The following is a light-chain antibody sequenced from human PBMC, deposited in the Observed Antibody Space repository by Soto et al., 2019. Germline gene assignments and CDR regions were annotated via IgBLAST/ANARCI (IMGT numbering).Light chain of an antibody. Sequence: DIQMTQSPSSLSASVGDRVTITCRASQTISTYLNWYQQKPGKAPRLLIYDASSLLSGVPSRFSGSGSGTDFTLTIASLQPEDFSTYYCQQSDSTPYTFAQGTKVEI. CDR2: DAS. CDR3: QQSDSTPYT. CDR1: QTISTY. J-gene: IGKJ2*01. V-gene: IGKV1-39*01.